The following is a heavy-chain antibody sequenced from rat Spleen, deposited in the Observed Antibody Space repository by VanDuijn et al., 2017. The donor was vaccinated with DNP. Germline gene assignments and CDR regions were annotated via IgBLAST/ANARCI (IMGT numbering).Heavy chain of an antibody. D-gene: IGHD1-4*01. CDR2: IWRGGSL. CDR1: GFSLTSYG. CDR3: ATGILYAMDA. V-gene: IGHV2-16*01. Sequence: QVQLKESGPGLVQPSQTLSLTCTVSGFSLTSYGVSWVRQPPGKGLEWLGAIWRGGSLDYNSALKSRMSISRDTSKSQVLLKMNSLQTEDTAMYFCATGILYAMDACGHGTSVTVSS. J-gene: IGHJ4*01.